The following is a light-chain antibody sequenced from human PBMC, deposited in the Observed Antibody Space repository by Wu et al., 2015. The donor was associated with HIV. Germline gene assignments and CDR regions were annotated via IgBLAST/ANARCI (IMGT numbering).Light chain of an antibody. V-gene: IGKV1-39*01. CDR1: QSISSY. Sequence: DIQMTQSPSSLSASVGDRVTITCRASQSISSYLNWYQQKPGKAPRLLIYAASNLQSGVPLRFSGSGSGTDFTLTISSLQPEDFAKLLCQQSYSSPWTFGQGTKVKSN. J-gene: IGKJ1*01. CDR2: AAS. CDR3: QQSYSSPWT.